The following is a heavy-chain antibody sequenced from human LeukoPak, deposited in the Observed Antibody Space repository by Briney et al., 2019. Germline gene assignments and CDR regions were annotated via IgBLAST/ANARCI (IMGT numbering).Heavy chain of an antibody. CDR3: ARLLAAPYYINY. D-gene: IGHD6-25*01. V-gene: IGHV5-51*01. J-gene: IGHJ4*02. Sequence: GESLKISCKGSGYTFTSSWIGWVRQMPGKGLEWLGIIYPRDSDTRYSPSFQGQVTISVDTSIDTAYLQWSSVRASDTAMYYCARLLAAPYYINYWGQGTLVTVSS. CDR1: GYTFTSSW. CDR2: IYPRDSDT.